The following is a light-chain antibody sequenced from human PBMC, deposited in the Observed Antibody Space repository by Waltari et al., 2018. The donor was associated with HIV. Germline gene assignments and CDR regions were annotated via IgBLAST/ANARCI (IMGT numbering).Light chain of an antibody. V-gene: IGLV2-8*01. CDR1: STDVGAYNY. J-gene: IGLJ2*01. CDR2: EVT. CDR3: SSYAGSTVI. Sequence: QSALTQPPSASGSPGQSVTIACTAPSTDVGAYNYVSWYQQHSGEAPKLIIYEVTKRPSGVPDRFSGSKSGNTASLTVSGLQAEDEADFYCSSYAGSTVIFGGGTKLTVL.